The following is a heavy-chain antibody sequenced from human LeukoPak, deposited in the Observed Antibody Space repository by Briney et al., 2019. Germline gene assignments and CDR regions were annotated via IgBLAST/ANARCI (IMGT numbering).Heavy chain of an antibody. V-gene: IGHV3-23*01. CDR2: ISGSGGST. CDR3: AKARGYYDSSGYYPH. D-gene: IGHD3-22*01. J-gene: IGHJ4*02. Sequence: GGSLRLSCAASGFTFSSYAMSWVRQAPGKGLEWGSAISGSGGSTYYADSVKGRFTISRDNSKNTLYLQMNSLRAEDTAVYYCAKARGYYDSSGYYPHWGQGTLVTVSS. CDR1: GFTFSSYA.